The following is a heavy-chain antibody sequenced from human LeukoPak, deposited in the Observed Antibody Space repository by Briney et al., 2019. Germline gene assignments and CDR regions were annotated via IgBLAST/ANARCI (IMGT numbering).Heavy chain of an antibody. CDR2: IHYIGNT. D-gene: IGHD3-3*01. Sequence: SETLSLTCTVSGDSITTSGYYWSWIRRHPGAGLEWIAYIHYIGNTYYNPSLESRVTMSIDTSSNQFSLNVASVTAADTAVYFCARVRDDYFFDYWGQGILVTGSS. CDR3: ARVRDDYFFDY. V-gene: IGHV4-31*03. J-gene: IGHJ4*02. CDR1: GDSITTSGYY.